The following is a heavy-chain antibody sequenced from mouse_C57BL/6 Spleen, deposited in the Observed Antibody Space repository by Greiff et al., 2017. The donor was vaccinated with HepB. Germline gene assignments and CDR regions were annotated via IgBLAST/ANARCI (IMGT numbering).Heavy chain of an antibody. J-gene: IGHJ3*01. V-gene: IGHV1-22*01. CDR2: INPNNGGT. D-gene: IGHD1-1*01. CDR1: GYTFTDYN. CDR3: ARDYGSSYGPWFAY. Sequence: VQLQQSGPELVKPGASVKMSCKASGYTFTDYNMHWVKQSHGKSLEWIGYINPNNGGTSYNQKFKGKATLTVNKSSSTAYMELRSLTSEDSAVYYCARDYGSSYGPWFAYWGQGTLVTVSA.